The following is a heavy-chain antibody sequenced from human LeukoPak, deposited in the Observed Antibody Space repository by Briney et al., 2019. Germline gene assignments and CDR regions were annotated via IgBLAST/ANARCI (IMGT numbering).Heavy chain of an antibody. J-gene: IGHJ4*02. CDR2: ISNDGSNQ. Sequence: GRSLRLSCAASGFTYSSHNMHWVRQAPGKGLEWVALISNDGSNQYYADSVKGRFTISRDNSKNTLYLQMNSLRAEDTAVYYCARDQGYSYGHSFDYWGQGTLVTVSS. V-gene: IGHV3-30-3*01. D-gene: IGHD5-18*01. CDR1: GFTYSSHN. CDR3: ARDQGYSYGHSFDY.